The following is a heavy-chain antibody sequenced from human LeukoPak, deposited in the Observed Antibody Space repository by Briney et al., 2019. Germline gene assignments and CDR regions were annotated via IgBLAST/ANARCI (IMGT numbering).Heavy chain of an antibody. CDR3: ARRGYSSSWYRYYYYYMDV. Sequence: SVKVSCKAPGGTFSSYAISWVRQAPGQGLEWMGRIIPILGIANYAQKFQGRVTITADKSTSTAYMELSSLRSEDTAVYYCARRGYSSSWYRYYYYYMDVWGKGTTVTVSS. J-gene: IGHJ6*03. CDR2: IIPILGIA. CDR1: GGTFSSYA. V-gene: IGHV1-69*04. D-gene: IGHD6-13*01.